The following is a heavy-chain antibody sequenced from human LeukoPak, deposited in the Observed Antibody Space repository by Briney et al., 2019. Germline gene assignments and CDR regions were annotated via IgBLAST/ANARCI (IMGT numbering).Heavy chain of an antibody. V-gene: IGHV3-30*04. D-gene: IGHD6-19*01. CDR2: ISYDGSNA. CDR1: GFAFSSDA. J-gene: IGHJ4*02. CDR3: ARDLVYSSGWFAGELDH. Sequence: PGGPLRLSCSASGFAFSSDAMHWVRQAPGRGLEWLAVISYDGSNADHAESVSGRFTISRDNSKNTLSLQMNSLRPEDTAVYYCARDLVYSSGWFAGELDHWGLGTLVIVSS.